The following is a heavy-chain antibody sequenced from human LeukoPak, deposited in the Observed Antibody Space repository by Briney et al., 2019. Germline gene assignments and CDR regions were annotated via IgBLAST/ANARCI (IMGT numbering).Heavy chain of an antibody. CDR2: IDPSDSYP. V-gene: IGHV5-10-1*01. CDR3: ARHAVLRSWFDP. CDR1: GYRFTSYW. Sequence: GESLKISCKGSGYRFTSYWISWVREMPGRGPEWMGRIDPSDSYPNYSPSFQGHVTILVDKSNSTAYLQWSSLKASDTAMYYCARHAVLRSWFDPWGQGTLVTVSS. J-gene: IGHJ5*02. D-gene: IGHD2-8*01.